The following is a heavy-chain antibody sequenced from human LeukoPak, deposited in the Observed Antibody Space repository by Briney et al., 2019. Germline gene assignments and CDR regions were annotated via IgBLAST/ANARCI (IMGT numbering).Heavy chain of an antibody. V-gene: IGHV3-23*01. CDR3: AKRGVVIRVFLVVLNKDAYYFDS. J-gene: IGHJ4*02. CDR1: GITLSNYG. CDR2: LSGSGGGT. Sequence: GGSLRLSCAVSGITLSNYGMSWVRQAPGKGLEWVAGLSGSGGGTNYADSVQGRFTISRDNPKNTLYLQMNSLRAEDTAVYFCAKRGVVIRVFLVVLNKDAYYFDSWGQGALVTVSS. D-gene: IGHD3-10*01.